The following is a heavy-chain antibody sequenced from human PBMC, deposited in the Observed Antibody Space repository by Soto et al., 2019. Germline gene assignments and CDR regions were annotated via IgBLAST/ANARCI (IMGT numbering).Heavy chain of an antibody. J-gene: IGHJ6*02. D-gene: IGHD6-6*01. CDR3: ARSQQLVEADYYYYYGMDV. CDR2: IYYSGST. CDR1: GGSISSYY. V-gene: IGHV4-59*01. Sequence: SETLSLTCTVSGGSISSYYWSWIRQPPGKGLEWIGYIYYSGSTNYNPSLKSRVTISADTSKNQFSLKLSSVTAADTAVYYCARSQQLVEADYYYYYGMDVWGQGTTVTVSS.